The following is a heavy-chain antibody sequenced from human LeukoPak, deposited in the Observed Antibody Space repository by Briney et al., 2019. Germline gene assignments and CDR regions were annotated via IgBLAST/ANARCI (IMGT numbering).Heavy chain of an antibody. D-gene: IGHD3-10*01. Sequence: GGSLRLSCEASGFNFRNYGIHWVRQAPGKGLEWVAVIWYDGSNKYYADSVKGRFTISRDNSKNTLWLQMNSLRAEDTAVYYCARGRPYYYGSGRSNRNYWGQGTLVTVSS. V-gene: IGHV3-33*01. CDR2: IWYDGSNK. J-gene: IGHJ4*02. CDR1: GFNFRNYG. CDR3: ARGRPYYYGSGRSNRNY.